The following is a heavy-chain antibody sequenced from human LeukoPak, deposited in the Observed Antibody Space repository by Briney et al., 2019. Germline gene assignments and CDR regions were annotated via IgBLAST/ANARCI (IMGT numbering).Heavy chain of an antibody. V-gene: IGHV3-73*01. D-gene: IGHD2-2*01. Sequence: TGGSLRLSCAASGFTFSGSAMHWVRQASGKGLEWVGRIRSKANSYATAYAASVKGRFTISRDDSKNTAYLQMNSLKTEDTAVYYCTSYCSSTSCRGAFDIWGQGTMVTVSS. CDR1: GFTFSGSA. CDR2: IRSKANSYAT. J-gene: IGHJ3*02. CDR3: TSYCSSTSCRGAFDI.